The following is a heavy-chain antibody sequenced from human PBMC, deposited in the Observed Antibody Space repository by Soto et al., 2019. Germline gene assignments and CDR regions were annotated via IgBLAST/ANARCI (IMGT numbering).Heavy chain of an antibody. D-gene: IGHD3-3*01. Sequence: GGSLRLSCAASGFTFSSYGMHWVRQAPGKGLEWVAVISYDGSNKYYADSVKGRFTISRDNSKNTLYLQMNSLRAEDTAVYYCAKGGRVIFGVVIIPGMDVWGQGTTVTVSS. CDR2: ISYDGSNK. CDR3: AKGGRVIFGVVIIPGMDV. V-gene: IGHV3-30*18. CDR1: GFTFSSYG. J-gene: IGHJ6*02.